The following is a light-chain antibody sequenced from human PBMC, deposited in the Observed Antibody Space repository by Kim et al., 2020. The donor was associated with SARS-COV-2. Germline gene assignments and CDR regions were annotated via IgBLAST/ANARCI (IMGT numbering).Light chain of an antibody. CDR1: QDISNY. CDR2: DAS. CDR3: QQYDNLPRYT. V-gene: IGKV1-33*01. Sequence: DIQMTQSPSSLSASVGDRVTITCQASQDISNYLNWYQQKPGKAPKLLIYDASNLETGVPSRFSGSGSGTDFTFNISSLQPEDIATYYCQQYDNLPRYTFGQGTKLEI. J-gene: IGKJ2*01.